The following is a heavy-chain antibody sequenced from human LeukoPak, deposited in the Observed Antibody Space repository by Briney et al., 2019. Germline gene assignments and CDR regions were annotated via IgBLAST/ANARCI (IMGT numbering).Heavy chain of an antibody. V-gene: IGHV3-74*01. J-gene: IGHJ4*02. CDR3: ARDLDFGGYSSSEY. D-gene: IGHD4-23*01. CDR2: IKSDGSSS. CDR1: GFTFSSYFW. Sequence: GGFLRLSCAASGFTFSSYFWMHWVRQAPGQGLVWVSRIKSDGSSSTYADSVKGRFTISRDNAKNTLYLQMNTLRAADTAVYYCARDLDFGGYSSSEYWGEGTPVTVSS.